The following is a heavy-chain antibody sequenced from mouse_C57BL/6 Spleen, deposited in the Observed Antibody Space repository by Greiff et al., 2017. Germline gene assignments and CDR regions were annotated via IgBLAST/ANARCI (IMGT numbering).Heavy chain of an antibody. D-gene: IGHD1-1*01. CDR2: IYPSDSET. V-gene: IGHV1-61*01. J-gene: IGHJ3*01. Sequence: QVQLQQPGPELVRPGSSVKLSCKASGYTFNSYWMDWVKQRPGQGLEWIGNIYPSDSETHYNQTFKGKATLTVDKSSSTAYMQLSSLTSENSAVYYCARYYGSSYGVAYWGQGTLVTVSA. CDR1: GYTFNSYW. CDR3: ARYYGSSYGVAY.